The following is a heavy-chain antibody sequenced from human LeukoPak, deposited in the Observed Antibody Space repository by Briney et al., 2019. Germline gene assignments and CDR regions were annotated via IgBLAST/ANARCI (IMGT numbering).Heavy chain of an antibody. Sequence: GGSLRLSCAASGFTFSSYSMNWVRQAPGKRLEWVSSISTGSSYIYYADSVKGRLTISRDNAKNSLYLQMNSLRAEDTAVYYCARDLLEIAADSYFDYWGQGTLVTVSS. CDR1: GFTFSSYS. J-gene: IGHJ4*02. CDR3: ARDLLEIAADSYFDY. V-gene: IGHV3-21*01. D-gene: IGHD6-13*01. CDR2: ISTGSSYI.